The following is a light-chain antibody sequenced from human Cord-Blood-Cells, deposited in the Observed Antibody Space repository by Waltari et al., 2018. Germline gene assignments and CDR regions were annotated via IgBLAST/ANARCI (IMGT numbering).Light chain of an antibody. CDR2: ENN. Sequence: QSVLTQPPSVSAAPGQKVTISCSGSSSNIGNNYVSWYQQLPGNAPKLLIYENNKRPSGIPDRFSGSKSGTSATLGITGLQTGDEADYYCGTWDSSLSAYVFGTGTKVTVL. J-gene: IGLJ1*01. CDR3: GTWDSSLSAYV. V-gene: IGLV1-51*02. CDR1: SSNIGNNY.